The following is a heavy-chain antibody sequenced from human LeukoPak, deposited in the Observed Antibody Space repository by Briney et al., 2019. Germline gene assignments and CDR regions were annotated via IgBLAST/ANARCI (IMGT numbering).Heavy chain of an antibody. V-gene: IGHV3-23*01. J-gene: IGHJ4*02. CDR2: ITGSGGST. CDR1: AFTFSSYA. Sequence: GGSLRLSCAASAFTFSSYALIWVRQAPGKGLEWVAGITGSGGSTQHADSVKGRFTIFRDNSKNTLYLQMSSLRAEDTAVYFCASPRSSFFDYWGQGTLVTVSS. CDR3: ASPRSSFFDY. D-gene: IGHD1-26*01.